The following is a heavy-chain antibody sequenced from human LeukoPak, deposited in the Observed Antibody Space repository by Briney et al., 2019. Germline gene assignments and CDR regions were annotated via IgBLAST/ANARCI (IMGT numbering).Heavy chain of an antibody. Sequence: PGGSLRLSRAASGFTFSSYSMNWVRQAPGKGLEWVSYISVGSTTIYYADSVKGRFTISRDNAKNSLYLQMNSLRAEDTAVYYCAREVPTMVRGVIIAYYFDYWGQGTLVTVSS. CDR2: ISVGSTTI. D-gene: IGHD3-10*01. CDR3: AREVPTMVRGVIIAYYFDY. J-gene: IGHJ4*02. CDR1: GFTFSSYS. V-gene: IGHV3-48*01.